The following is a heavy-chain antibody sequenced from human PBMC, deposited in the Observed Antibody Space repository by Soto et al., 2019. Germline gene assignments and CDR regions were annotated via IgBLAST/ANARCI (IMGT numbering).Heavy chain of an antibody. CDR2: ISTSIDAT. D-gene: IGHD6-6*01. CDR3: AKDRTVAARNFDY. CDR1: GFAFSNYA. Sequence: GGSLRLSCAASGFAFSNYAMGWVRQAPGKGLEWVSSISTSIDATYYADSVKGRFTISRDDSKNTLYLQMNSLRAEDSAVYYCAKDRTVAARNFDYWGQGTQVTVSS. V-gene: IGHV3-23*01. J-gene: IGHJ4*02.